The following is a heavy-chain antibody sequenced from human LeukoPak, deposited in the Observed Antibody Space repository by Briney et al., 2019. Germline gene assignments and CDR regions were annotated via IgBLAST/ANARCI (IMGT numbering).Heavy chain of an antibody. V-gene: IGHV4-59*08. J-gene: IGHJ4*02. CDR1: GGSISSYY. CDR3: ARWGGWTAAGTAFDY. Sequence: PSETLSLTCTVSGGSISSYYWSWIRQPPGKGLEWIGYIYYSGSTNYNPSLKSRVTISVDTSKNQFSLKLSSVTAADTAVYYCARWGGWTAAGTAFDYWGQGTLVTVSS. CDR2: IYYSGST. D-gene: IGHD6-13*01.